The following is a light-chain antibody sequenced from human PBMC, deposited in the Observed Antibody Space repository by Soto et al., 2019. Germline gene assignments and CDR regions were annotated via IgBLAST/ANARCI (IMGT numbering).Light chain of an antibody. V-gene: IGLV2-14*01. CDR3: SSYTTSSVL. J-gene: IGLJ2*01. Sequence: QSALTQPASVSGSPGQSITISCTGTSSDVGGYDYVSWYQQHPGKAPKLMIFEVSHRPSGVSNRFSGSKSGNTASLTISGLQAEDEADYYCSSYTTSSVLFGGGTKLTV. CDR2: EVS. CDR1: SSDVGGYDY.